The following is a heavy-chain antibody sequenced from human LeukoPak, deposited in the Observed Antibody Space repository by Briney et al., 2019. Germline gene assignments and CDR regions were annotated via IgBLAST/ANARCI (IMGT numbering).Heavy chain of an antibody. Sequence: SETLSLTCTVSGGSISSYYWSWIRQPAGKGLEWIGRIYTSGSTNYNPSLKSRVTMSVDTSKNQLSLKLSSVTAADTAVYYCARGKYYYGSGSENEFDYWGQGTLVTVSS. CDR3: ARGKYYYGSGSENEFDY. D-gene: IGHD3-10*01. J-gene: IGHJ4*02. V-gene: IGHV4-4*07. CDR2: IYTSGST. CDR1: GGSISSYY.